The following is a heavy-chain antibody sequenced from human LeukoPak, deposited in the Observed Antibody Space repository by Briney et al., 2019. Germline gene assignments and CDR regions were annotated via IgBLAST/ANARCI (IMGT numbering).Heavy chain of an antibody. V-gene: IGHV1-3*01. CDR1: GYTFTSYA. J-gene: IGHJ5*02. CDR3: ARDLVAYCSSTSCYGIDP. Sequence: ASVKVSCKASGYTFTSYAMHWVRQAPGQRLEWMGWINAGNGNTKYSQKFQGRVTITRDTSARTAYMELSSLRSEDTAVYYCARDLVAYCSSTSCYGIDPWGQGTLVTVSS. D-gene: IGHD2-2*01. CDR2: INAGNGNT.